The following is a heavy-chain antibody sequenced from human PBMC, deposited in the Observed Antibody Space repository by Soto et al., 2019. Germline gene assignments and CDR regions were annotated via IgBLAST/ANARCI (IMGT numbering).Heavy chain of an antibody. D-gene: IGHD3-3*01. CDR1: GYSFTSYW. J-gene: IGHJ6*02. CDR2: IYPGDSDT. CDR3: ARHRYLDFWSGWYYYYGMDV. V-gene: IGHV5-51*01. Sequence: GESLKISCKGSGYSFTSYWIGWVRQMPGKGLEWMGIIYPGDSDTRYSPSFQGQVTISADKSISTAYLQWSSLKASDTATYYCARHRYLDFWSGWYYYYGMDVWGQGTTVTVSS.